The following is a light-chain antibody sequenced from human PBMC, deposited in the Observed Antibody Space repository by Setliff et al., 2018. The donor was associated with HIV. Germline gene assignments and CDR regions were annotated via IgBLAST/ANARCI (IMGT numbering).Light chain of an antibody. J-gene: IGLJ1*01. CDR1: SSDIGAFDF. CDR2: DAT. CDR3: ASYANSDVCT. Sequence: QSVLTQPASVSGSTGQLSTVSCTGTSSDIGAFDFVSWYRQHPGKAPELMIDDATNRPSGVSHRFAGSKFGNTASLTIYGLQAEDEADYYCASYANSDVCTVGSGTKV. V-gene: IGLV2-14*03.